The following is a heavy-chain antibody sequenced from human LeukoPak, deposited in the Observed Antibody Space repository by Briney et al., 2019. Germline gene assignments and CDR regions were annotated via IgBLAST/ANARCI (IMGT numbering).Heavy chain of an antibody. CDR2: ISYDGSNK. J-gene: IGHJ4*02. D-gene: IGHD2-2*02. V-gene: IGHV3-30-3*01. CDR1: GFTFSNYA. Sequence: TGGSLRLSCAASGFTFSNYAMSWVRQAPVKGLEWVAVISYDGSNKYYADSVKGRFTISRDNSKNTLYLQMNSLRAEDTAVYYCARDYTLDYWGQGTLVTVSS. CDR3: ARDYTLDY.